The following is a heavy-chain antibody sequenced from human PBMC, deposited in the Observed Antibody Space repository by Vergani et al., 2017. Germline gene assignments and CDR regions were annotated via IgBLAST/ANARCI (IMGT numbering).Heavy chain of an antibody. CDR1: GFSLSNDKMG. D-gene: IGHD3-10*01. CDR2: IFSSDEK. Sequence: QVTLKESGPVLVKPTETLTLTCSVSGFSLSNDKMGVSWIRQPPGKALEWLGHIFSSDEKSFTTSLKSRLTISKDTSKGQVVLTMTNMDPADTATYYCARITPLLYFGANLFDYWGQGTLGTVSS. J-gene: IGHJ4*02. V-gene: IGHV2-26*01. CDR3: ARITPLLYFGANLFDY.